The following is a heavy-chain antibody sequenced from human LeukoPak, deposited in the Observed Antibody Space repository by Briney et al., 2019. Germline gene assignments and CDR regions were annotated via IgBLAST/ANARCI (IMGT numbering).Heavy chain of an antibody. CDR2: IQYDGISK. D-gene: IGHD6-19*01. CDR3: MEEAGSVAGRFDH. CDR1: GLIFSNYG. J-gene: IGHJ4*02. Sequence: GGSLRLSCAASGLIFSNYGMHWVRQAPGKGLEWVTFIQYDGISKYYADSVKGRFTISRDNSKNTLYLQMNSLRPEDTTVYYCMEEAGSVAGRFDHWGQGNMVTVSS. V-gene: IGHV3-30*02.